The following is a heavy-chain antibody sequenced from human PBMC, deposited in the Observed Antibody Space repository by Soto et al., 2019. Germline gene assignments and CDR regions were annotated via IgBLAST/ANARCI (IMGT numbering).Heavy chain of an antibody. CDR3: VNSREGTTWIQPRGAQLYYYYGMDV. J-gene: IGHJ6*02. Sequence: LRLSCSASGFTFSSYAMHWVRQAPGKGLEYVSAISSNGGSTYYADSVKGRFTISRDNSKNTLYLQMSSLRAEDTAVYYCVNSREGTTWIQPRGAQLYYYYGMDVWGQGTTVTVSS. CDR1: GFTFSSYA. D-gene: IGHD5-18*01. V-gene: IGHV3-64D*06. CDR2: ISSNGGST.